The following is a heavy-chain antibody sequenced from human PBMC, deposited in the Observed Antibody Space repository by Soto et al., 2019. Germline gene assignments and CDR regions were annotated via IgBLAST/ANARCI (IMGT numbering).Heavy chain of an antibody. Sequence: LRLSCAVSGFTFSAYWMQWVRQTPGKGLVWVSRINPDGTKTNYADSVEGRFTISRDNAKSTLYLQMNSLSAEDTAIYFCSSDTFGLRDTWGQGTLVTVSS. D-gene: IGHD3-3*01. V-gene: IGHV3-74*01. CDR1: GFTFSAYW. CDR3: SSDTFGLRDT. CDR2: INPDGTKT. J-gene: IGHJ5*02.